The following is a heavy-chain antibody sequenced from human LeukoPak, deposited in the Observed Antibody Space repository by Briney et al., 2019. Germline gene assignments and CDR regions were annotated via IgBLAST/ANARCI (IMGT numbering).Heavy chain of an antibody. J-gene: IGHJ2*01. D-gene: IGHD3-3*01. Sequence: PSETLSLTCTVSGVSISSHYWSWIRQPPGKGLEWIGYIYYSGSTNYNPSLKSRVTISVDTSKNQFSLKLSSVTAADTAVYYCARDVGDFWSGYNHWYFDLWGRGTLVTVSS. CDR2: IYYSGST. CDR3: ARDVGDFWSGYNHWYFDL. CDR1: GVSISSHY. V-gene: IGHV4-59*11.